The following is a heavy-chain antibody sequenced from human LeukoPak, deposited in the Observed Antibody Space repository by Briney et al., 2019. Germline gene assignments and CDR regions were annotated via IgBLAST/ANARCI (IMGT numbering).Heavy chain of an antibody. D-gene: IGHD4-11*01. CDR3: AREKMTTITTIDY. Sequence: PPDTLSLTCSVSGDSISTYYWTWIRQPAGKGLEWIGRIYISGTPNYNPSLRGRVTMSIDTSMNQFSLKLTSVTAADTAVYYCAREKMTTITTIDYWGQGTLVTVSS. J-gene: IGHJ4*02. V-gene: IGHV4-4*07. CDR1: GDSISTYY. CDR2: IYISGTP.